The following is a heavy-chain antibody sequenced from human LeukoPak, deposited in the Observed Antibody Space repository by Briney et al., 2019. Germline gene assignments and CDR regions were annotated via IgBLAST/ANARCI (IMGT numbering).Heavy chain of an antibody. CDR3: AGRSGDI. V-gene: IGHV4-59*01. J-gene: IGHJ3*02. CDR1: GGSISSYY. CDR2: IYYSGST. Sequence: SETLSLTCTVSGGSISSYYWSWTRQPPGKGLEWIGYIYYSGSTNYNPSLKSRVTISVDTSKNQFSLKLSSVTAADTAVYYCAGRSGDIWGQGTMVTVSS.